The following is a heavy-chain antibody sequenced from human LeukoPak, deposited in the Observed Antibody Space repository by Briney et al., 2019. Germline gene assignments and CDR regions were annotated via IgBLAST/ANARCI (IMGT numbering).Heavy chain of an antibody. Sequence: PGGSLRLSCAASGFTFSSYGMHWVRQAPGKGLEWVAVISYDGSNKYYADSVKGRFTISRDNSKNTLYLQMNSLRAEDTAVYYCARTEQWLDPFFDYWGQGTLVTVSS. J-gene: IGHJ4*02. V-gene: IGHV3-30*03. D-gene: IGHD6-19*01. CDR2: ISYDGSNK. CDR1: GFTFSSYG. CDR3: ARTEQWLDPFFDY.